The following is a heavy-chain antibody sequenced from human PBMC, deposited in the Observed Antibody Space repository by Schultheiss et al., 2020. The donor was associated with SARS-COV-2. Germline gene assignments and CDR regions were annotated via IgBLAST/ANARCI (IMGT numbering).Heavy chain of an antibody. V-gene: IGHV1-2*02. D-gene: IGHD2-2*01. Sequence: ASVKVSCKASGGTFSSYAISWVRQAPGQGLEWMGGIIPNSGGTNYAQKFQGRVTMTRDTSISTAYMELSRLRSDDTAVYYCARASVYLQRVFDPWGQGTLVTVSS. CDR1: GGTFSSYA. CDR2: IIPNSGGT. J-gene: IGHJ5*02. CDR3: ARASVYLQRVFDP.